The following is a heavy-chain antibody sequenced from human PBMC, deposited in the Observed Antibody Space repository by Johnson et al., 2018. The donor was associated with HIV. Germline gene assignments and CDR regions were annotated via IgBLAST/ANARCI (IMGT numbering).Heavy chain of an antibody. D-gene: IGHD6-13*01. CDR3: ARGRKDIAAVDGLDNDGFDV. CDR1: GFTFSSYG. J-gene: IGHJ3*01. V-gene: IGHV3-30*02. Sequence: QVQLVESGGGVVQPGRSLRLSCAASGFTFSSYGMHWVRQAPGKGLERVAFIRSDGSNKYYADLVKGRFTISRDISKSTLYLQMNSLRVEDTAMYYCARGRKDIAAVDGLDNDGFDVWGQGTMVTVSS. CDR2: IRSDGSNK.